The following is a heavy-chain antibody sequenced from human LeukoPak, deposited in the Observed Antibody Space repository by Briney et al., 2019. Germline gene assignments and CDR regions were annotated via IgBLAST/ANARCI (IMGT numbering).Heavy chain of an antibody. CDR1: RFTSDDYA. Sequence: VRSLRLSCAASRFTSDDYAMHWGRHAPGKGLEWVSGISWNSGSIGYADSVKGRFTISRDSAKNSLYLQMNSLRAEDTALYYCAKDKDFGVDPPYYFDYWGQGTLVTVSS. V-gene: IGHV3-9*02. J-gene: IGHJ4*02. CDR3: AKDKDFGVDPPYYFDY. D-gene: IGHD3-3*01. CDR2: ISWNSGSI.